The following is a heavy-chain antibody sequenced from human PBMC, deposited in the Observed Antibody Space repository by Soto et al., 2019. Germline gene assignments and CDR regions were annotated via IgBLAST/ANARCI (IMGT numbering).Heavy chain of an antibody. V-gene: IGHV3-9*01. CDR3: AKDQAYYYDSSGYFGY. Sequence: GGSLRLSCAASGFTFDDYAMHWVRQAPGKGLEWVSGISWNSGSIGYADSVKGRFTISRDNAKNSLYLQMNSLRAEDTALYYCAKDQAYYYDSSGYFGYWGQGTLVTVSS. D-gene: IGHD3-22*01. J-gene: IGHJ4*02. CDR2: ISWNSGSI. CDR1: GFTFDDYA.